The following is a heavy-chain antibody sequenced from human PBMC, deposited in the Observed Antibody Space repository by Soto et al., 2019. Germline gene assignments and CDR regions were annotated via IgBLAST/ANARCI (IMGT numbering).Heavy chain of an antibody. D-gene: IGHD5-12*01. Sequence: SETLSLTCTVSGGSISSSSYYWAWIRQPPGKGLEWIGSMYWSGNTYYNPSLKSRVTMSVDTSKNHFSLNLNSVTAADTAVYYCARLTYSADERNFDFWGQGTLVTVSS. J-gene: IGHJ4*02. CDR2: MYWSGNT. CDR3: ARLTYSADERNFDF. V-gene: IGHV4-39*02. CDR1: GGSISSSSYY.